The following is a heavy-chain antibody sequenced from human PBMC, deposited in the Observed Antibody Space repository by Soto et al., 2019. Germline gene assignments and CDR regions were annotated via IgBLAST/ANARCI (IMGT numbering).Heavy chain of an antibody. D-gene: IGHD6-13*01. CDR2: TYYRSKWYN. V-gene: IGHV6-1*01. CDR3: ARQASVSSRYGGIDC. CDR1: GDSVSSNTAA. Sequence: SQTLSLTCAISGDSVSSNTAAWNWIRHSPSRGLEWLGRTYYRSKWYNDYAVSVKSRIIINPDTSKNQVSLQLNSVTPEDTAVYYGARQASVSSRYGGIDCWGQGTLVTVSS. J-gene: IGHJ4*01.